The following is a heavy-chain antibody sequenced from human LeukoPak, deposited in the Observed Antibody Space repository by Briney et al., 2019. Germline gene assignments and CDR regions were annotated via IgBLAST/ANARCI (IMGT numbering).Heavy chain of an antibody. CDR1: GYTLTELS. D-gene: IGHD3-3*01. V-gene: IGHV1-24*01. J-gene: IGHJ4*02. Sequence: ASVKVSCKVSGYTLTELSMHWVRQAPGKGLEWMGGFDPEDGETIYAQKFQGRVTMTEDTSTDTAYMELSSLRSEDTAIYYCARDLRVYDFWSGFLYSGQGTLVTVSS. CDR3: ARDLRVYDFWSGFLY. CDR2: FDPEDGET.